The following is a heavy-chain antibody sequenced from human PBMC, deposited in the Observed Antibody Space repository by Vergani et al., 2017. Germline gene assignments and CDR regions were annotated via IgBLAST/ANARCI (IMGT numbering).Heavy chain of an antibody. CDR2: INPIDSKI. CDR1: ESSFISNE. Sequence: EVMLVQSGAEVKKPGESLKISCKYSESSFISNEIAWVRQMSGKDLQWMGNINPIDSKIAYSPSFQGQAIMSLDKSITTAYLQWRSLKASDTAIYYCTRHVPCGDGACLHFDHWGQGTQVTVSS. V-gene: IGHV5-51*01. J-gene: IGHJ4*02. D-gene: IGHD2-21*01. CDR3: TRHVPCGDGACLHFDH.